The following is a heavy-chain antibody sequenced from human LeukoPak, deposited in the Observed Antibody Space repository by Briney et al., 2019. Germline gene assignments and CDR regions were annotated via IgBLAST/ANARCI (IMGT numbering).Heavy chain of an antibody. CDR1: GVTLSTYA. CDR3: ASWPSTGGY. J-gene: IGHJ4*02. V-gene: IGHV3-23*01. CDR2: ISSSGSGDNT. D-gene: IGHD3-10*01. Sequence: PGGSLRLSCAASGVTLSTYAMSWARQAPGKGLEWVSGISSSGSGDNTYYADSVKGRFTISRDSSKNSLYLQMNSLRAEDTAVYYCASWPSTGGYWGQGTLVTVSS.